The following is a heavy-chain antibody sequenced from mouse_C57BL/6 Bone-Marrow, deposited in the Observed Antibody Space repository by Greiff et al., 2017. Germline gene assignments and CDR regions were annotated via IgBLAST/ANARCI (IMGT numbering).Heavy chain of an antibody. D-gene: IGHD1-1*01. CDR1: GFTFSSYA. Sequence: DVKLVESGGGLVKPGGSLTLSCAASGFTFSSYAMSWVRQPPEKRQEWVATSSDGGSYTYYPDNVKGRFTISRDNAKNNLYLQMRHLKSEDTAMYYCARRGYYGSPLYYYAMDYWGQGTSVTVSS. V-gene: IGHV5-4*03. CDR3: ARRGYYGSPLYYYAMDY. CDR2: SSDGGSYT. J-gene: IGHJ4*01.